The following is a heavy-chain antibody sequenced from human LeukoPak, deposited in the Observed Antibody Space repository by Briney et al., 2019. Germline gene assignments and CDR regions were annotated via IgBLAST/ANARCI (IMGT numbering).Heavy chain of an antibody. J-gene: IGHJ4*02. D-gene: IGHD3-10*01. V-gene: IGHV3-64D*06. CDR3: VNTHGSGSYNN. CDR1: GFTVSPHA. Sequence: PGGSLRSSCSACGFTVSPHAMHSVRQAPGKGLEYVSAIGTTGGSTYYAEPVKGRFTISRENSKNTLYLQMSSLRPEDTAVYYCVNTHGSGSYNNWGQGTLVSVPS. CDR2: IGTTGGST.